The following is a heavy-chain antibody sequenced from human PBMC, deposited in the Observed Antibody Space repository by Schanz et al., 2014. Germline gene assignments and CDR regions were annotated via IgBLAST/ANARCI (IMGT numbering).Heavy chain of an antibody. CDR1: GFPFSDYF. D-gene: IGHD6-13*01. CDR3: ARDQGYTTSWHIFDL. V-gene: IGHV3-11*01. CDR2: IGNGGVTI. Sequence: QVQVVQSGGGLVKPGGSLRLSCTASGFPFSDYFMAWIRQPPGRGLEWVSYIGNGGVTIYYADSVKGRFTISRDNSKNSLYLQMNSLRAEDTAVYYCARDQGYTTSWHIFDLWGQGTLVTVSS. J-gene: IGHJ4*02.